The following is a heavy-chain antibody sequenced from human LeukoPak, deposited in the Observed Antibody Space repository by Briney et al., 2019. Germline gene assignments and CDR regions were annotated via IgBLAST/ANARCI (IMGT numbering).Heavy chain of an antibody. CDR3: AKGTDSSGYYYASYGMDV. CDR2: ISWNSGSI. V-gene: IGHV3-9*01. D-gene: IGHD3-22*01. Sequence: PGRSLRLSCAASGFTFDDYAMHWVRQAPGKGLEWVSGISWNSGSIGYADSVKGRFTISRDNAKNSLYLQMNSLRAEDTALYYCAKGTDSSGYYYASYGMDVWGQGTTVTVSS. CDR1: GFTFDDYA. J-gene: IGHJ6*02.